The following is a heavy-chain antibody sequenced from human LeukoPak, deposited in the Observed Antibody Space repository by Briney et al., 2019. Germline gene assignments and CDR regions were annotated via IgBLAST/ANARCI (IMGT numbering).Heavy chain of an antibody. V-gene: IGHV1-69*05. CDR1: GGTFSSYA. J-gene: IGHJ4*02. CDR3: ARELLWFGELGYLDY. CDR2: IIPIFGTA. Sequence: SVKVSCKASGGTFSSYAISWVRQAPGQGLEWMGGIIPIFGTANYAQKFQGRVTITTDESTSTAYMELSSLRSEDTAVYYCARELLWFGELGYLDYWGQGTLVTVSS. D-gene: IGHD3-10*01.